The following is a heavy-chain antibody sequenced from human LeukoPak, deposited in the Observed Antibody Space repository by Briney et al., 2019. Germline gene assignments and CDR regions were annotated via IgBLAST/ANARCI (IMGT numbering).Heavy chain of an antibody. V-gene: IGHV3-21*01. CDR2: ISSSSSYI. CDR1: EFTFSSYS. J-gene: IGHJ3*02. D-gene: IGHD3-10*01. Sequence: PGGSLRLSCAASEFTFSSYSMNWVRQAPGQGLEWVSSISSSSSYIYYADSVKGRFTISRDNAKNTLYLQMNSLRPQDTAVYYCARGGGYYASGTYFAFDIWGQGTMVTVSS. CDR3: ARGGGYYASGTYFAFDI.